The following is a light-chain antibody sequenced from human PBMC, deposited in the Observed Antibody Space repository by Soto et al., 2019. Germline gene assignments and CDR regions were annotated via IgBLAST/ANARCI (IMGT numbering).Light chain of an antibody. CDR2: DVS. V-gene: IGLV2-14*01. J-gene: IGLJ3*02. CDR3: SSYTSTNSGV. Sequence: QSALTQSASVSGSPGQSITISCTGTSSDVGGYNYVSWYQQHPGKAPKLIIYDVSNRTSGVSTRFSGSKSGNTASQTISGLKAEDEVDYSCSSYTSTNSGVFGGGTQLTVL. CDR1: SSDVGGYNY.